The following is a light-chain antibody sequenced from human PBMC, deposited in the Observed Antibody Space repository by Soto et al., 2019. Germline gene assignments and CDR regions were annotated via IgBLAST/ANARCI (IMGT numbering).Light chain of an antibody. V-gene: IGLV2-8*01. CDR2: ETS. J-gene: IGLJ2*01. CDR3: SSYAGSNNVV. Sequence: QSALTQPPSASGSPGQSVTISCTGTSSDVGGYNYVSWYQQHPGKAPKLMIYETSKRPSGVPDRFSGSKSGNTASLTVSGLQAEDEADYYCSSYAGSNNVVFGGGTQLTVL. CDR1: SSDVGGYNY.